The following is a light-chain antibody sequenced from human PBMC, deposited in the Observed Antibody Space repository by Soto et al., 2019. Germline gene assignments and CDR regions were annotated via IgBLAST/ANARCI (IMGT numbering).Light chain of an antibody. CDR1: QSVSRSY. CDR2: GAS. CDR3: QQYGSSPPYT. J-gene: IGKJ2*01. V-gene: IGKV3-20*01. Sequence: EIVLTQSPGTLSLSPGERATLSCRASQSVSRSYLAWYQQKPGQAPRLLIYGASTTDTGIPDRFSGSGSGTDLTLTISSLEPEGFAVYYCQQYGSSPPYTFGQGTKLEFK.